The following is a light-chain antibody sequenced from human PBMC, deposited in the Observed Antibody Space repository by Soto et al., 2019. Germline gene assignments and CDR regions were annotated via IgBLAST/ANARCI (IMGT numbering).Light chain of an antibody. CDR1: QSISSW. V-gene: IGKV1-5*03. CDR2: KAS. J-gene: IGKJ1*01. CDR3: QHYRV. Sequence: DIQMTQSPSTLSASVGDRVTITCRASQSISSWLAWYQQKPGKAPKLLIYKASSLESGVPSRFSGSGSGTEFTFTISSLQPDDFATYYCQHYRVFGQGTKVEIK.